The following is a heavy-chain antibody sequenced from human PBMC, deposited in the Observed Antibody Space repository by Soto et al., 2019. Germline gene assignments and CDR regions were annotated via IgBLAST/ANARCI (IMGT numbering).Heavy chain of an antibody. CDR2: INHSVST. J-gene: IGHJ6*02. D-gene: IGHD6-19*01. CDR1: GGSFSGYY. Sequence: QVQLQQWGAGLLKPSETLSLTCAVYGGSFSGYYWSWIRQPPGKGLEWIGEINHSVSTNYNPSLKRRVTISVDTSKNQFSLKLSSVTAADTAVYYCARCPGGWYFTGRFTNYHYGMDVWGQGTTVTVSS. V-gene: IGHV4-34*01. CDR3: ARCPGGWYFTGRFTNYHYGMDV.